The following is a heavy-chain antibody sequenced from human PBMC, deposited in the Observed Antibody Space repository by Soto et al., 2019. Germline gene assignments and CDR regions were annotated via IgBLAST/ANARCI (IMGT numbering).Heavy chain of an antibody. CDR1: GASVSSGSYY. D-gene: IGHD3-10*01. CDR2: IYYSGST. CDR3: ARDRPRYYYGSGSLYYYGMDV. J-gene: IGHJ6*02. Sequence: SETLCLTCTVSGASVSSGSYYWSWIRQPPGKGLEWIGHIYYSGSTSYNPSLKSRVTMSVDTSKNQFSLKLSSVTAADTAVYYCARDRPRYYYGSGSLYYYGMDVWVQGTTVTVSS. V-gene: IGHV4-61*01.